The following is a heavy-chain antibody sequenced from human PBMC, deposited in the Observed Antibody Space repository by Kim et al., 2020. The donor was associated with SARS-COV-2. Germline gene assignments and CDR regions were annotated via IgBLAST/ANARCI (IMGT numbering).Heavy chain of an antibody. J-gene: IGHJ6*02. V-gene: IGHV3-23*01. Sequence: GGSLRLSCTASGFTFTDYAMTWVRQAPGKGLEWVSAISGSGGDTYYADSVKGRFTISRDNSKNTLYLQMNSLRAEDTAVYYCARSNILTGYYSRNRYGLDVWGQGTTVTVSS. D-gene: IGHD3-9*01. CDR3: ARSNILTGYYSRNRYGLDV. CDR2: ISGSGGDT. CDR1: GFTFTDYA.